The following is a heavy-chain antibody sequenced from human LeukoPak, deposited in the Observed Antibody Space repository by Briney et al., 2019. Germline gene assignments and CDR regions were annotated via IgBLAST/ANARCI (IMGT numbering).Heavy chain of an antibody. V-gene: IGHV3-30-3*01. CDR2: ISYDGSNK. D-gene: IGHD5-12*01. CDR3: ASGGGIVASY. CDR1: GFTFSSYA. Sequence: GGSLRLSCAASGFTFSSYAMHWVRQAPGKGLEWVAVISYDGSNKYYADSVKGRFTISRDNSKNTLYLQTNSLRAEDTAVYYCASGGGIVASYWGQGTLVTVSS. J-gene: IGHJ4*02.